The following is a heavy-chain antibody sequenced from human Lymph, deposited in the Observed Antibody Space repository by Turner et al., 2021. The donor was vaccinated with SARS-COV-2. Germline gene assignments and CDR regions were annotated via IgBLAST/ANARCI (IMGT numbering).Heavy chain of an antibody. Sequence: QVQLQESGPGLVRPSETLSLTCTVSGGSVGSGSYYWSWIRQPPGKGLEWIGYIYYSGSTNYNPSLKSRVTISVDTSKNQFSLKLSSVTAADTAVYYCARDIIVGRPWSGSYTNYYGMDVWGQGTTGTVSS. D-gene: IGHD1-26*01. CDR2: IYYSGST. J-gene: IGHJ6*02. CDR1: GGSVGSGSYY. CDR3: ARDIIVGRPWSGSYTNYYGMDV. V-gene: IGHV4-61*01.